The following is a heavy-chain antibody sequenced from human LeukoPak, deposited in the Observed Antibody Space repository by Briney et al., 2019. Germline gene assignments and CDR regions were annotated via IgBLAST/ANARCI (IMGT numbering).Heavy chain of an antibody. D-gene: IGHD2-2*01. V-gene: IGHV4-59*01. CDR2: IYYSGST. CDR1: GGSISSYY. CDR3: ARKEAYCSSTSCYYYYYYMDV. J-gene: IGHJ6*03. Sequence: SETLSLTCTVSGGSISSYYWSWIRQPPGKGLEWIGYIYYSGSTNYNPSLKSRVTISVDTSKNQFSLKLSSVTAADTAVYYCARKEAYCSSTSCYYYYYYMDVWGKGTTVTVSS.